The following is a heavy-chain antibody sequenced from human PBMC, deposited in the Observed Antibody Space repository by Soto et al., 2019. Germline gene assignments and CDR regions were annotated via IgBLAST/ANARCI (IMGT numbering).Heavy chain of an antibody. CDR1: GYTFTSYG. J-gene: IGHJ3*02. Sequence: QVQLVQCGAEVKKPGASVKVSCKASGYTFTSYGISWVRQAPGQGLEWMGWISAYNGNTNYAQKLQGRVTMTTDTSTSTAYMQLRSLRSDDTAVYYCARENDSSRYHGLPDAFDIWGQGTMVTVSS. CDR2: ISAYNGNT. CDR3: ARENDSSRYHGLPDAFDI. D-gene: IGHD3-22*01. V-gene: IGHV1-18*01.